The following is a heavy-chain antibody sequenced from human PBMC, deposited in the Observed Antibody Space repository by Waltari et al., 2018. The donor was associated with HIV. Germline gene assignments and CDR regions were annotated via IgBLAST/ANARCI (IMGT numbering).Heavy chain of an antibody. V-gene: IGHV3-74*01. Sequence: EVQLLESGGGLVQPGGSLRLSCAASGFTFSSYWMPWVRHAPGKGLVWVSRSNGDGSSTAYADSVKGRFTISRDNAKNRLYLQVNSLRAEDTAVYYCARGFRVGCSDATCYSHYWGQGTLVTVSS. CDR1: GFTFSSYW. CDR2: SNGDGSST. D-gene: IGHD2-15*01. CDR3: ARGFRVGCSDATCYSHY. J-gene: IGHJ4*02.